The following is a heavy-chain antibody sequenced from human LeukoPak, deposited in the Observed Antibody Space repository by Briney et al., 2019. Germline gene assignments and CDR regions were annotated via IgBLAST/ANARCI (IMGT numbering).Heavy chain of an antibody. V-gene: IGHV3-20*04. CDR3: ARGAGQLAADYYFDY. J-gene: IGHJ4*02. Sequence: GGSLRLYCAASGFTFDDYGMSWVRQAPGKGLEWVSGINWNGGSTGYADSVKGRFTISRDNAKNSLYLQMNSLRAEDTALCYCARGAGQLAADYYFDYWGQGTLVTVSS. CDR2: INWNGGST. D-gene: IGHD6-13*01. CDR1: GFTFDDYG.